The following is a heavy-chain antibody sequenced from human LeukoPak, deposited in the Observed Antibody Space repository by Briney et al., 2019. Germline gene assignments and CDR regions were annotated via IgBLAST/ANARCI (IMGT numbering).Heavy chain of an antibody. CDR3: ARDPTSGPYDSSGSDAFDI. CDR1: GFTFSSYE. Sequence: GGSLRLSCAASGFTFSSYEMNWVRQAPGKVLEWGSYISSSRSTIYYADAVKGRFTVSRDNYKNSLYLQMNSLRAEDTAVYYCARDPTSGPYDSSGSDAFDIWGQGTMVTVSS. CDR2: ISSSRSTI. J-gene: IGHJ3*02. D-gene: IGHD3-22*01. V-gene: IGHV3-48*03.